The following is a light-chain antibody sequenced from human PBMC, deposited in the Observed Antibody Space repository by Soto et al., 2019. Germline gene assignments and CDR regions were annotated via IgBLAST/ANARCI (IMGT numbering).Light chain of an antibody. CDR2: AAS. Sequence: EIVLTQSPGTLSLSPGERATLSCRASQSVSSYYLAWYQQKPGQAPRLLIYAASSRATGIPDRFSGGGSGTDVPLTISRLEPEEFAVYYCQQCGSSPWTFGQGNKVEIK. CDR3: QQCGSSPWT. J-gene: IGKJ1*01. V-gene: IGKV3-20*01. CDR1: QSVSSYY.